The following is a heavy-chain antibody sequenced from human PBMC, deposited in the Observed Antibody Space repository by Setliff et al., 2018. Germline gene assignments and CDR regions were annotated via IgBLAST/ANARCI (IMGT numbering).Heavy chain of an antibody. V-gene: IGHV1-3*01. Sequence: ASVKVSCKASGYTFTGYAMHWVRQAPGQRLEWMGWINAGNGNTKYSQKFQGRVTITRDTSASTAYMELSSLRSDDTAVYYCVRDLRYYYDSSGYGKVFGYWGQGTLVTVSS. J-gene: IGHJ4*02. CDR2: INAGNGNT. CDR1: GYTFTGYA. D-gene: IGHD3-22*01. CDR3: VRDLRYYYDSSGYGKVFGY.